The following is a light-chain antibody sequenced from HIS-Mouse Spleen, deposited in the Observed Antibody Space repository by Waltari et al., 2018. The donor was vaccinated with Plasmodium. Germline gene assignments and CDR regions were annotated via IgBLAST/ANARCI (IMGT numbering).Light chain of an antibody. CDR3: QQYGSSPYT. V-gene: IGKV3-20*01. J-gene: IGKJ2*01. CDR2: GAS. Sequence: EIVLTQSTGTLSLSPGESATLSCRAIQSVSSSYLAWYQQKPGQAPRLLIYGASSRATGIPDRFSGSGSGTDFTLTISRLEPEDFAVYYCQQYGSSPYTFGQGTKLEIK. CDR1: QSVSSSY.